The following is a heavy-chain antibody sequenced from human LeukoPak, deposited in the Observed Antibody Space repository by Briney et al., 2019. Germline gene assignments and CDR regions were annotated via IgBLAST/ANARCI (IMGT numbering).Heavy chain of an antibody. V-gene: IGHV4-39*01. D-gene: IGHD2-15*01. J-gene: IGHJ4*02. Sequence: SETLSLPCTVSGGSISSSSYYGGWIRQPPGKGLEWIGSIYYSGSTYYNPSLKSRVTISVDTSKNQFSLKLSSVTAADTAVYYCARYCSGGSCYSAFDYWGQGTLVTVSS. CDR1: GGSISSSSYY. CDR2: IYYSGST. CDR3: ARYCSGGSCYSAFDY.